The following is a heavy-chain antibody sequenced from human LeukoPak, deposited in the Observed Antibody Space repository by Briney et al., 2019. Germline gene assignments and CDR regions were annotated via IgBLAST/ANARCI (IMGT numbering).Heavy chain of an antibody. CDR1: GFTFSTYW. CDR3: AKDLGYYDSSGYYTDAFDI. V-gene: IGHV3-7*01. CDR2: INQDGSGK. Sequence: GGSLRLSCAASGFTFSTYWMTWVRQAPGKGLEWVANINQDGSGKYYVDSVKGRFTISRDNAKNSLYLQMNSLRAEDTAVYYCAKDLGYYDSSGYYTDAFDIWGQGTMVTVSS. J-gene: IGHJ3*02. D-gene: IGHD3-22*01.